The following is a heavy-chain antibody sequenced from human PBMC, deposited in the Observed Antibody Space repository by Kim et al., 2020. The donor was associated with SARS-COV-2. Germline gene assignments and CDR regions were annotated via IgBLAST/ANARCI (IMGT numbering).Heavy chain of an antibody. J-gene: IGHJ5*02. CDR3: AQMYGSSLSGNWFDP. V-gene: IGHV3-23*01. D-gene: IGHD6-6*01. Sequence: SGKARFTNYRDHSKNTLYLQMNSLRAEDTAVYYCAQMYGSSLSGNWFDPWGQGTLVTVSS.